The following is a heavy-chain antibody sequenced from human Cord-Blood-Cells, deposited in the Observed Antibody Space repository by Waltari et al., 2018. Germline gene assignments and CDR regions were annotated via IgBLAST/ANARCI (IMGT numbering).Heavy chain of an antibody. D-gene: IGHD2-2*01. CDR3: ASGYCSSTSCPMKDY. Sequence: EVQLVESGGGLVQPGRSLSLSCAASGFTFADYAMHWVRQAPGKGLEWVSGISWNSGNIGYADSVKGRFTISKDNANNALYLQMNSLRAEDTALYYCASGYCSSTSCPMKDYWGQGTLVTVAS. J-gene: IGHJ4*02. CDR2: ISWNSGNI. V-gene: IGHV3-9*01. CDR1: GFTFADYA.